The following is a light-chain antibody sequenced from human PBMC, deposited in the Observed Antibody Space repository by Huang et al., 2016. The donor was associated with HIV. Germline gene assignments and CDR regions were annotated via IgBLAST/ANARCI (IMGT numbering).Light chain of an antibody. CDR1: QRISDD. Sequence: DIQMTQSPSSLSASVGDRVTITCRASQRISDDLNWYQQKPGKAPKLLIYAASSLQSGVPSRFSGSGSGTDFTLTISSLQPEDFATYYCQQSDSTPYTFGQGTKLEIK. CDR3: QQSDSTPYT. J-gene: IGKJ2*01. CDR2: AAS. V-gene: IGKV1-39*01.